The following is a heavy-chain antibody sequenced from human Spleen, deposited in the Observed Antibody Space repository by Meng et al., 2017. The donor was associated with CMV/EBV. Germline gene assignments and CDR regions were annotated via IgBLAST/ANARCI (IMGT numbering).Heavy chain of an antibody. CDR3: ARAIDKLGYCTSASCYYFDS. Sequence: LSLTCAASGFTFSAYAMSWVRQAPGKGLEWVSTISGGGGSSYYADSVKGRFTISRDNSKSTLYLQMNSLRAEDTATYYCARAIDKLGYCTSASCYYFDSWGQGTLVTVSS. J-gene: IGHJ4*02. CDR2: ISGGGGSS. CDR1: GFTFSAYA. V-gene: IGHV3-23*01. D-gene: IGHD2-2*01.